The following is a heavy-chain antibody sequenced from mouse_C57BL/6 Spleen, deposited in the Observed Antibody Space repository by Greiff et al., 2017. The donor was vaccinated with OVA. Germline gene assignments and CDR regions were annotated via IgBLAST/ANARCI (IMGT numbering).Heavy chain of an antibody. CDR2: ISSGGDYI. D-gene: IGHD1-1*01. V-gene: IGHV5-9-1*02. CDR1: GFTFSSYA. Sequence: EVKLMESGEGLVKPGGSLKLSCAASGFTFSSYAMSWVRQTPEKRLEWVAYISSGGDYIYYADTVKGRFTISRDNARNTLYLQMSSLKSEDTAMYYCTRGPYGSSFAYWGQGTLVTVSA. J-gene: IGHJ3*01. CDR3: TRGPYGSSFAY.